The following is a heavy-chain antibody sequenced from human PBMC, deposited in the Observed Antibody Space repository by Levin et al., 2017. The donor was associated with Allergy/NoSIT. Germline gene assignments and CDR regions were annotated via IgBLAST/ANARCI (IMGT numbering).Heavy chain of an antibody. V-gene: IGHV3-66*01. CDR1: GFTVSSNY. CDR3: ARFSSSSWYFDY. Sequence: GESLKISCAASGFTVSSNYMSWVRQAPGKGLEWVSVIYSGGSTYYADSVKGRFTISRDNSKNTLYLQMNSLRAEDTAVYYCARFSSSSWYFDYWGQGTLVTVSS. J-gene: IGHJ4*02. CDR2: IYSGGST. D-gene: IGHD6-13*01.